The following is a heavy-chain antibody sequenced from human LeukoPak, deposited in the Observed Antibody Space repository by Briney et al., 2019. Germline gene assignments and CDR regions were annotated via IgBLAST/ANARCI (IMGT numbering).Heavy chain of an antibody. CDR3: GTLLSNGPFDY. CDR1: GYTFTSYY. J-gene: IGHJ4*02. CDR2: IYPNSGAT. V-gene: IGHV1-2*02. Sequence: ASVKVSCKASGYTFTSYYMHWVRQAPGQGLEWMGYIYPNSGATKYAQKFQGRVTLTRDTSISTAYMELSGLRSDDTAVYYCGTLLSNGPFDYWGQGSLVTVSS.